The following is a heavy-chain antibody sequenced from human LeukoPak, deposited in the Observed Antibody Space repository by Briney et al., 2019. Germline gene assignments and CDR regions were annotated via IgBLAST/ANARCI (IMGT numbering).Heavy chain of an antibody. D-gene: IGHD1-26*01. CDR3: ARLDYYDDYFDY. V-gene: IGHV3-7*01. CDR1: GFTLSNYA. CDR2: IKQDGSEK. Sequence: GGSLRLSCAASGFTLSNYAMSWVRQAPGKGLEWVANIKQDGSEKYYVDSVKGRFTISRDNAKNSLYLQMNSLRAEDTAVYYCARLDYYDDYFDYWGQGTLVTVSS. J-gene: IGHJ4*02.